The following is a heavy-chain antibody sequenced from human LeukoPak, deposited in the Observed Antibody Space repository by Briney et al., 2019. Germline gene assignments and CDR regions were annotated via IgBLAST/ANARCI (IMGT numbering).Heavy chain of an antibody. D-gene: IGHD2-2*01. CDR2: ISGDDGST. V-gene: IGHV1-18*01. Sequence: SVTVSCKASGYTFSSYGISWVRQAPGQGLEWMGWISGDDGSTNYAQKLQGRVTMTTDTSTHTAYMELRSLRSDDSAIYYCAREDTRRGSRGYFDYWGQGTLVTVSS. CDR1: GYTFSSYG. J-gene: IGHJ4*02. CDR3: AREDTRRGSRGYFDY.